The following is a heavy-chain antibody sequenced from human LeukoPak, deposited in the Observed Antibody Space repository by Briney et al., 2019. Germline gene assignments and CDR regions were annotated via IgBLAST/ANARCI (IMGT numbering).Heavy chain of an antibody. V-gene: IGHV4-34*01. CDR2: INHSGST. CDR3: ARGTTDSDGLRNFDY. D-gene: IGHD1-1*01. Sequence: SETLSLTCAVYGGSFRGYYWSWIREPPGKGLEWNGEINHSGSTNYNPSLKSRVTISVDTSKNQFSLKLSSVTASDTAVYYCARGTTDSDGLRNFDYWGQGTLVTVSS. CDR1: GGSFRGYY. J-gene: IGHJ4*02.